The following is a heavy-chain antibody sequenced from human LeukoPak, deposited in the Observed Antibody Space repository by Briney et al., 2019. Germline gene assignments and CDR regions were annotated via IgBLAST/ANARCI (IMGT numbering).Heavy chain of an antibody. D-gene: IGHD2-15*01. CDR3: ARALGVVVAATPVFDY. Sequence: GGSLRLSCAASGFTFSSYGMHWVRQAPGKGLEWVAVISYDGSNKYYADSVKGRFTISRDNSKNTLYLQMNTLRAEDTAVYYCARALGVVVAATPVFDYWGQGTLVTVSS. V-gene: IGHV3-30*19. CDR1: GFTFSSYG. J-gene: IGHJ4*02. CDR2: ISYDGSNK.